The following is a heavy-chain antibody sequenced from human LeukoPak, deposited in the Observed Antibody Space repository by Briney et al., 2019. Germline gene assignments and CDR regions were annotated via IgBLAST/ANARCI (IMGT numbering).Heavy chain of an antibody. CDR2: INPSGGGT. Sequence: ASVKVSCKASGYXFTSFHIHWVRQAPGQGLEWMGIINPSGGGTSYPQKFQGRVTMTRDTSTSTVYMELSSLRSEDTAVYYCARAPHSSAGDNFDYWGQGTLVTVSS. D-gene: IGHD2-15*01. CDR1: GYXFTSFH. CDR3: ARAPHSSAGDNFDY. J-gene: IGHJ4*02. V-gene: IGHV1-46*01.